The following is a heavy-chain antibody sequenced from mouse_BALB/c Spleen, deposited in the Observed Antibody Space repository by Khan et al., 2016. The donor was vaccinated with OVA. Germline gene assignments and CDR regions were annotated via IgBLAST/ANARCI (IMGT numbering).Heavy chain of an antibody. J-gene: IGHJ3*01. CDR1: GFTFSTYG. V-gene: IGHV5-6*01. Sequence: EVELVESGGDLVKPGGSLKLSCAASGFTFSTYGMSWVRQTPDKRLEWVATISSGGSYTYYPDSVKGRFTISRDNAKNTLYRQMSSLKSEDTAMYYWARLAYYYNSEGFAYWGQGTLVTVSA. CDR2: ISSGGSYT. D-gene: IGHD1-1*01. CDR3: ARLAYYYNSEGFAY.